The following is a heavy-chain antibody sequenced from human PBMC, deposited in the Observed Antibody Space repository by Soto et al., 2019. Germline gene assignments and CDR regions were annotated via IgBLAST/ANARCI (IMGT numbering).Heavy chain of an antibody. CDR2: ISGSGGST. J-gene: IGHJ4*02. CDR1: GFTFCSYA. V-gene: IGHV3-23*01. Sequence: PGGSLRLSCAASGFTFCSYAMSWVRQAPGKGLEWVSDISGSGGSTYYADSVKGRFSISRDNSKNTLYLQMNSLRAEDTAVYYCAKWSTPEDYWGQGTLVTVSS. CDR3: AKWSTPEDY.